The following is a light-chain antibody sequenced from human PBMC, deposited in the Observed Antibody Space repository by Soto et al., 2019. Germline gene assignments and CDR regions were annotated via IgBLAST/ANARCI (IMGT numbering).Light chain of an antibody. J-gene: IGKJ2*01. V-gene: IGKV3-20*01. CDR2: DAI. CDR3: HQYASSPLT. Sequence: EIVLTQSPGTLSLSPGERATLSCRASQSVARNLLAWFQHRPGQPPRLLIYDAIGRATGIPDRFSGSGSATDFTLTINSLAPEDFAVYYCHQYASSPLTFGQGTKLEIK. CDR1: QSVARNL.